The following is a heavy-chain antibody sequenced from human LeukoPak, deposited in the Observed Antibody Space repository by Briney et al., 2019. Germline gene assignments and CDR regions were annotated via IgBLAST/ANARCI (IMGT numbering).Heavy chain of an antibody. CDR2: IYYSGST. J-gene: IGHJ4*02. CDR1: GGSISSYY. D-gene: IGHD2-2*01. Sequence: SETLSLTCTVSGGSISSYYWSWIRRPPGKGLEWIGYIYYSGSTNYNPSLKSRLTISVDTSKSQFSLKLSSVTAADTAVYYCARFTSWFYFDYWGQGTLVTVSS. V-gene: IGHV4-59*08. CDR3: ARFTSWFYFDY.